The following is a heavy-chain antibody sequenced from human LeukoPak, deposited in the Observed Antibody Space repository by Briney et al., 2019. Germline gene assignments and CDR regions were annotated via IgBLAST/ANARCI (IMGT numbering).Heavy chain of an antibody. CDR3: ASASSIAAPEDY. CDR2: INPNSGGT. D-gene: IGHD6-6*01. CDR1: GYTFTGYY. J-gene: IGHJ4*02. Sequence: ASVKVSCKASGYTFTGYYMHWVRQAPGQGLEWMGWINPNSGGTNYAQKFQGWVTMTRDTSISTAYMELSRLRSDDTAAYYCASASSIAAPEDYWGQGTLVTVSS. V-gene: IGHV1-2*04.